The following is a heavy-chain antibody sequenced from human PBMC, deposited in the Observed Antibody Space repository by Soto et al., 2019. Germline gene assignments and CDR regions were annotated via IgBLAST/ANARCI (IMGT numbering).Heavy chain of an antibody. CDR3: ARHSTGSSGWYVDL. CDR1: GGSISSSSYY. D-gene: IGHD3-22*01. J-gene: IGHJ2*01. Sequence: QLQLQESGPGLVKPSETLSLTCSVSGGSISSSSYYWGWIRQPPGKGLEWIGSTYYSGSTFYNPSLKSRVTISVDTSENQFSLRLSSVTAADTAVYYCARHSTGSSGWYVDLWGRGTLVTVSS. CDR2: TYYSGST. V-gene: IGHV4-39*01.